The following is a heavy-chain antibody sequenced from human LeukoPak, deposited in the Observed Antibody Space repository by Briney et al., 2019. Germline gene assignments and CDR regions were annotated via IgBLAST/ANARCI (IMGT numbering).Heavy chain of an antibody. J-gene: IGHJ4*02. CDR2: INHSGST. D-gene: IGHD3-10*01. V-gene: IGHV4-34*01. Sequence: SETLSLTCAVYGGSFSGYYWSWIRQPPGKGLEWIGEINHSGSTNYNPSLKSRVTISVDTSKNQFSLKLSSVTAADTAVYYCARGPLVRFMVRGANFDYWGQGTLVTVSS. CDR1: GGSFSGYY. CDR3: ARGPLVRFMVRGANFDY.